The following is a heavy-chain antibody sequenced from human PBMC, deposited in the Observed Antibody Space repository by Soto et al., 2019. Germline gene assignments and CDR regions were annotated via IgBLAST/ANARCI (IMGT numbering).Heavy chain of an antibody. J-gene: IGHJ4*02. CDR3: ARGGPMVRGALGY. CDR2: IYYSGST. V-gene: IGHV4-59*12. Sequence: SETLSLTCTVSGGSISSYYWSWIRQPPGKGLEWIGYIYYSGSTNYNPSLKSRVTISVDTSKNQFSLKLSSVTAADTAVYYCARGGPMVRGALGYWGQGTLVTVSS. CDR1: GGSISSYY. D-gene: IGHD3-10*01.